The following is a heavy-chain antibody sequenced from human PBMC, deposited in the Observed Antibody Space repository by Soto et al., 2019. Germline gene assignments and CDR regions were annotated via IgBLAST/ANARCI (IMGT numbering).Heavy chain of an antibody. CDR1: GGSFSGYY. CDR2: INHSGST. J-gene: IGHJ6*02. CDR3: ARAGSGSYSLYYGMDV. Sequence: SETLSLTCAVYGGSFSGYYWSWIRQPPGKGLEWIGEINHSGSTNYNPSLKSRVTISVDTSKNQFSLKLSSVTAADTAVYYCARAGSGSYSLYYGMDVWGQGTPVTVSS. D-gene: IGHD3-10*01. V-gene: IGHV4-34*01.